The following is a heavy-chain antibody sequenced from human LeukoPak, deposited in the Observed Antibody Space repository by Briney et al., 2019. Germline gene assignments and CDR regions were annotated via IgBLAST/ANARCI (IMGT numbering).Heavy chain of an antibody. CDR2: IYYSGST. V-gene: IGHV4-59*12. J-gene: IGHJ4*02. CDR1: GGSISSYY. CDR3: ARLGSYGVDY. Sequence: SETLYLTCTVSGGSISSYYWSWIRQPPGKGLEWIGYIYYSGSTYYNPSLKSRVTISVDTSKNQFSLKLSSVTAADTAVYYCARLGSYGVDYWGQGTLVTVSS. D-gene: IGHD4-17*01.